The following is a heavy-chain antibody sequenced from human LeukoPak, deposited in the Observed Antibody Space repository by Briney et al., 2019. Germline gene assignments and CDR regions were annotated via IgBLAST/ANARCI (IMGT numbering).Heavy chain of an antibody. CDR3: ARDRGEGSPTVADY. CDR1: GYTFTRYG. CDR2: ISAYNGNT. Sequence: ASVKVCCKASGYTFTRYGISWVRQAPGQGLEWMGWISAYNGNTNYAQKLQGRVTMTTDTSTSTAYMELRSLRSDATAVYYCARDRGEGSPTVADYWGQGTLVTVSS. J-gene: IGHJ4*02. D-gene: IGHD3-3*01. V-gene: IGHV1-18*01.